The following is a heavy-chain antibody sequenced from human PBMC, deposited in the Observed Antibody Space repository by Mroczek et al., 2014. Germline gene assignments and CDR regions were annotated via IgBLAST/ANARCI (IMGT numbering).Heavy chain of an antibody. CDR3: AGWVDTAMVTPPYYFDY. CDR2: ISGSGGST. J-gene: IGHJ4*02. V-gene: IGHV3-23*04. Sequence: VQLVQSGGGLVQPGGSLRLSCAASGFTFSSYAMSWVRQAPGKGLEWVSAISGSGGSTYYADSVKGRFTISRDNSKNTLYLQMNSLRAEDTAVYYCAGWVDTAMVTPPYYFDYVGPGNPGHRLL. CDR1: GFTFSSYA. D-gene: IGHD5-18*01.